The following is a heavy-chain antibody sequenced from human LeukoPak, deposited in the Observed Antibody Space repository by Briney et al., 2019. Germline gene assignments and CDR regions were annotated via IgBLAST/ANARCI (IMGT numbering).Heavy chain of an antibody. Sequence: SQTLSLTCAVSGGSISSGGYSWSWIRQPPGKGLEWIGYIYHSGSTNYNPSLKSRVTMSVDRSKNQFSLKLSSVTAADTAVYYCARFGAGSLDYWGQGALVTVSS. D-gene: IGHD3-10*01. V-gene: IGHV4-30-2*01. CDR3: ARFGAGSLDY. CDR1: GGSISSGGYS. J-gene: IGHJ4*02. CDR2: IYHSGST.